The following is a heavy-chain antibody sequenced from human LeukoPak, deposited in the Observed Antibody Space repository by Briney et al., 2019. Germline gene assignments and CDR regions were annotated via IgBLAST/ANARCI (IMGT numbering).Heavy chain of an antibody. V-gene: IGHV3-23*01. CDR1: GFTFSSYA. Sequence: PGGSLRLSCAASGFTFSSYAMSWVRQAPGKGLEWVSAISGSGGSTYYADSVKGRFTISRDNSKNTLYLQMNSLRAEDTAVYYWAKDLSYYGSGSFGYWGQGTLATVSS. D-gene: IGHD3-10*01. J-gene: IGHJ4*02. CDR2: ISGSGGST. CDR3: AKDLSYYGSGSFGY.